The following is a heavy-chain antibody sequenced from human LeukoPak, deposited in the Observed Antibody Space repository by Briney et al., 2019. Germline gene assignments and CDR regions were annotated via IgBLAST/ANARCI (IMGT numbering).Heavy chain of an antibody. CDR2: ISSSGSTI. J-gene: IGHJ3*02. Sequence: PGGSLRLSCAASGFTFSSYEMNWVHQAPGKGLEWVSYISSSGSTIYYADSVKGRFTISRDNAKNSLYLQMNSLRAEDTAVYYCARDFGSYYGSAFDIWGQGTMVTVSS. V-gene: IGHV3-48*03. D-gene: IGHD1-26*01. CDR1: GFTFSSYE. CDR3: ARDFGSYYGSAFDI.